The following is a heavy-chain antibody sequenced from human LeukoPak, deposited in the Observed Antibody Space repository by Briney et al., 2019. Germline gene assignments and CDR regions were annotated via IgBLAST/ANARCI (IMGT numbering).Heavy chain of an antibody. CDR1: GFSFSAYT. V-gene: IGHV3-21*01. D-gene: IGHD3-22*01. CDR2: ITSTSTDI. CDR3: AKYSSGYYYHIDS. Sequence: PGGSLRLSCAASGFSFSAYTMNWVRQAPGKGLEWVSLITSTSTDIYYADSVKGRFTISRDNAKNSLYLHMSSLRAEDTAVYYCAKYSSGYYYHIDSWGQGTLVTVSS. J-gene: IGHJ4*02.